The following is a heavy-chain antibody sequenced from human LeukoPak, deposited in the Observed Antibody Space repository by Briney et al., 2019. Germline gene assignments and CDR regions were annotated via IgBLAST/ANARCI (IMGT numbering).Heavy chain of an antibody. CDR3: AKEFGSSGYLRFDY. CDR2: IYTSGST. D-gene: IGHD3-22*01. CDR1: GGSISYY. Sequence: SETLSLTCTVSGGSISYYWSWIRQPAGKGLEWIGRIYTSGSTNYNPSLKSRVTMSVDTSKNQFSLKLSSVTAADTAVYYCAKEFGSSGYLRFDYWGQGTLVTVSS. V-gene: IGHV4-4*07. J-gene: IGHJ4*02.